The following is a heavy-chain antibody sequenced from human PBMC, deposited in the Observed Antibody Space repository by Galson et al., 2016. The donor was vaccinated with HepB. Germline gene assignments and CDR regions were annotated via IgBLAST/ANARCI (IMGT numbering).Heavy chain of an antibody. CDR1: GYTFTSYG. V-gene: IGHV1-18*01. D-gene: IGHD2-15*01. CDR2: INTYDGDT. CDR3: ARDWYCSAGSCDDVFDI. Sequence: SVKVSCKASGYTFTSYGISWVRQAPGQGLEWMGWINTYDGDTNYAQNLQGRVTMTTDTSTTTAYMELRSLRSDDTAMYYCARDWYCSAGSCDDVFDIWGQGTMVTVSS. J-gene: IGHJ3*02.